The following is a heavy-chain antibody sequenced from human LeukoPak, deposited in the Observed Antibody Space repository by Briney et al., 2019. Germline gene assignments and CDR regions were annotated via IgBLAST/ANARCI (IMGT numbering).Heavy chain of an antibody. CDR1: GSTFSSYA. Sequence: GSLRLSCAASGSTFSSYALSWVRQAPGKGLEWVSAISDNGGSTYYADSVKGRFTISRDNSKNTLNLQMNSLRAEDTAVYYCAKDIGSGSYYIDYWGQGTLVTVSS. D-gene: IGHD3-10*01. J-gene: IGHJ4*02. CDR2: ISDNGGST. CDR3: AKDIGSGSYYIDY. V-gene: IGHV3-23*01.